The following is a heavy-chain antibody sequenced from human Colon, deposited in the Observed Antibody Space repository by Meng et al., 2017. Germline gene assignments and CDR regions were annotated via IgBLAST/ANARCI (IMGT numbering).Heavy chain of an antibody. J-gene: IGHJ4*02. D-gene: IGHD6-13*01. CDR3: ARGGAYVAAAADY. CDR2: IIGSDDST. V-gene: IGHV3-23*04. Sequence: QLVASGEVLVPAGESRVPCWAAFGVDFPDYAMSLGRQAPGKVLEWGSSIIGSDDSTYYADSVKGRFTISRDKAKNTLYLQMNSLRAEDTAVYFCARGGAYVAAAADYWGQGTLVTVSS. CDR1: GVDFPDYA.